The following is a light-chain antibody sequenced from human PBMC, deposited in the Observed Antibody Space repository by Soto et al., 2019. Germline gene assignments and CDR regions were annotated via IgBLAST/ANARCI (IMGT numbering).Light chain of an antibody. V-gene: IGLV2-14*01. CDR2: DVS. CDR1: SSDVGSYNY. J-gene: IGLJ1*01. Sequence: QSVLTQPASVSGSPGQSITISCTGTSSDVGSYNYVSWYQQHPGKAPKLMIYDVSNRPSGVSNRFSGSKSGNTASLTISGLQAEDEADYYCRSYTSISTHVFGTGTKLTVL. CDR3: RSYTSISTHV.